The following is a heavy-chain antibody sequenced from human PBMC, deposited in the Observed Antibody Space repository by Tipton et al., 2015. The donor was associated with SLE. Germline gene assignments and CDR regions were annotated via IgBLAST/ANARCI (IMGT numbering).Heavy chain of an antibody. CDR1: GFNFHGYG. V-gene: IGHV3-30*03. J-gene: IGHJ3*02. Sequence: QLVQSGGGVVQPGRSLRLSCVASGFNFHGYGMHWVRQAPGKGLEWVAVISYDGSDNAYADSVKGRFTISRDNSKSTLYLQMNSLRAEDAAVYYCARVEGDMVRGFDAFDIWGQGTMVTVSS. D-gene: IGHD3-10*01. CDR2: ISYDGSDN. CDR3: ARVEGDMVRGFDAFDI.